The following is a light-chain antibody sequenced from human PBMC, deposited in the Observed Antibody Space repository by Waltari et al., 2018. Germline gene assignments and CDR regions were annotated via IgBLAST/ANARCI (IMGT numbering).Light chain of an antibody. J-gene: IGLJ3*02. CDR2: KAN. CDR3: ALYMGSGIWV. CDR1: SGSVSFTSY. V-gene: IGLV8-61*01. Sequence: QTVVTQEPSLSVSPGGTVTLTCALSSGSVSFTSYATWYQQTPGQPPRTLMYKANGRSSGVPDRFSGSIIGNKAALTITGAQAEDESDYYCALYMGSGIWVFGGGTKLTVL.